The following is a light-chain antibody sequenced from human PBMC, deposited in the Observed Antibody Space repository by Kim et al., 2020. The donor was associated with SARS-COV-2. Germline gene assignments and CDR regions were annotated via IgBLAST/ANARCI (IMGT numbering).Light chain of an antibody. V-gene: IGLV2-23*02. CDR2: EVS. Sequence: TISCTGTNSDVGSYNLVSWYQQHPGKAPKLMIYEVSKRPSGVSNRFSGSKSGNTASLTISGLQAEDEADYYCCSYAGSSTFVVVFGGGTQLTVL. J-gene: IGLJ2*01. CDR1: NSDVGSYNL. CDR3: CSYAGSSTFVVV.